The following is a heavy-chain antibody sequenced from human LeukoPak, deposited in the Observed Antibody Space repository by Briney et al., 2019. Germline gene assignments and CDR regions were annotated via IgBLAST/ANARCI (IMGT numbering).Heavy chain of an antibody. D-gene: IGHD3-3*01. CDR2: IYSGGST. V-gene: IGHV3-66*02. CDR3: ARDPPLGYDFWSGYQGGDY. J-gene: IGHJ4*02. Sequence: PGGSLRLSRAASGFTVSSNYMSWVRQAPGKGLEWVSVIYSGGSTYYADSVKGRFTISRDNSKNTLYLQMNSLRAEDTAVYYCARDPPLGYDFWSGYQGGDYWGQGTLVTVSS. CDR1: GFTVSSNY.